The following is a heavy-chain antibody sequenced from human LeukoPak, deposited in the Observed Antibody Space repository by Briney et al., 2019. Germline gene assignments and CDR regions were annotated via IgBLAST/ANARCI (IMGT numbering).Heavy chain of an antibody. CDR3: AKDLFGSYQG. V-gene: IGHV3-23*01. CDR1: GFTFSSYG. J-gene: IGHJ3*01. Sequence: GGSLRLSCAASGFTFSSYGMSWVRQAPGKGLEWVSAISGSGGSTYYADSVKGRFTISGDNSKNTLYLQMNSLRAEDTAVYYCAKDLFGSYQGWGQGTMVTVSS. D-gene: IGHD1-26*01. CDR2: ISGSGGST.